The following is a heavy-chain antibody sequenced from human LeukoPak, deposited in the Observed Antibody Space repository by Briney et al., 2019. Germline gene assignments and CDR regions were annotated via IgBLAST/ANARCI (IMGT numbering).Heavy chain of an antibody. D-gene: IGHD3-22*01. Sequence: PSETLSLTCAVSGGSISSSNWWSWVRQPPGKGLEWIGEIYHSGSTNYNPSLKSRVTISVDKSKNQFSLKLSSVTAADTAVYYCAREVYYYDSSGYLDYWGQGTLVTVSS. CDR1: GGSISSSNW. V-gene: IGHV4-4*02. J-gene: IGHJ4*02. CDR3: AREVYYYDSSGYLDY. CDR2: IYHSGST.